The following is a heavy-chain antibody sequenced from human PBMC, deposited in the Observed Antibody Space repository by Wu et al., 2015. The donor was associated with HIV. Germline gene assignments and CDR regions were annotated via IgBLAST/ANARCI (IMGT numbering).Heavy chain of an antibody. CDR2: INPSGGST. D-gene: IGHD2-2*01. J-gene: IGHJ6*03. V-gene: IGHV1-46*03. CDR3: ARDRIGYCSSTSCYVGYYYYMDV. Sequence: QVQLVQSGAEVKKPGASVKVSCKASGYTFTSYYMHWVRQAPGQGLEWMGIINPSGGSTSYAQKFQGRVTMTRDTSTSTVYMELSSLRSEDTAVYYCARDRIGYCSSTSCYVGYYYYMDVWGKGTTVTVSS. CDR1: GYTFTSYY.